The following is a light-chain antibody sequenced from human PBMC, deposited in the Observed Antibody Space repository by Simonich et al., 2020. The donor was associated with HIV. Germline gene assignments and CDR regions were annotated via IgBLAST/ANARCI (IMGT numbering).Light chain of an antibody. CDR3: CSYAGSHTFV. CDR1: SSDVGSYNL. V-gene: IGLV2-23*01. J-gene: IGLJ2*01. CDR2: EGS. Sequence: QSALTQPASVSGSPGQSITISCTGTSSDVGSYNLVSWYQQHLGKAPKLMIYEGSKRPSGVSNRFSGSKSGNTASLTISGLQAEDEADYYCCSYAGSHTFVFGGGTKLTVL.